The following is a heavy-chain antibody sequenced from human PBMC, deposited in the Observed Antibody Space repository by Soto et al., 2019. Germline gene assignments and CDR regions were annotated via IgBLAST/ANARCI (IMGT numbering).Heavy chain of an antibody. J-gene: IGHJ4*02. V-gene: IGHV4-4*07. CDR3: ARACSSNSCYDVFDY. Sequence: LSATLSLTCTVSGGSISSYYWSWIRQPAGKGLEWIGRIYTSGSTNYNPSLKSRVTMSVDTSKNQFSLKLSSVTAADTAVYYCARACSSNSCYDVFDYWGQGTLVTVSS. CDR1: GGSISSYY. D-gene: IGHD2-2*01. CDR2: IYTSGST.